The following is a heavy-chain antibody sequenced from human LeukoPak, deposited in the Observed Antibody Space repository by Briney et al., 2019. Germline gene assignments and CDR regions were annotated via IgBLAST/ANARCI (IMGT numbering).Heavy chain of an antibody. CDR2: INPNGGGT. V-gene: IGHV1-2*02. J-gene: IGHJ4*02. CDR3: ASSIRYGSGKEIGY. CDR1: GYTFTGYY. Sequence: ASVKVSCKASGYTFTGYYMHWVRQAPGQGLEWMGWINPNGGGTNYAQKFQGRVTMTRDTSISTAYMELSRLRSDDTAVYYCASSIRYGSGKEIGYWGQGTLVTVSS. D-gene: IGHD3-10*01.